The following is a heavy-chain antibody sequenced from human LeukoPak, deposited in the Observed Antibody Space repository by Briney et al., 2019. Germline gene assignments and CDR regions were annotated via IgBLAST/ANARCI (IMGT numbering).Heavy chain of an antibody. Sequence: SVKVSCKASGGTFSSYAISWVRQAPGQGLEWMGGIIPIFGTANYAQKFQGRVTITADESTSTAYMELSSLRSEDTAVYYCARGLNQYYDFWSGYWSYYYYGMDVWGQGTTVTVSS. CDR1: GGTFSSYA. J-gene: IGHJ6*02. CDR2: IIPIFGTA. D-gene: IGHD3-3*01. CDR3: ARGLNQYYDFWSGYWSYYYYGMDV. V-gene: IGHV1-69*01.